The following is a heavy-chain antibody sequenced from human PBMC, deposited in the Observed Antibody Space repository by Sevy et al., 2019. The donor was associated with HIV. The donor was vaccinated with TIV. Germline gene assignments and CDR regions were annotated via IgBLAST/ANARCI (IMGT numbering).Heavy chain of an antibody. D-gene: IGHD3-22*01. Sequence: ASVKVSCKVPGYTLTEFSMHWVRQAPGKGLEWMGTFDPEDGERIYSQKFQVRFTMTEDTSTHTAYMELNSLGSEDTSVYYCATIKVYYDSSGYPFDSWGQGTLVTVSS. V-gene: IGHV1-24*01. CDR2: FDPEDGER. J-gene: IGHJ4*02. CDR3: ATIKVYYDSSGYPFDS. CDR1: GYTLTEFS.